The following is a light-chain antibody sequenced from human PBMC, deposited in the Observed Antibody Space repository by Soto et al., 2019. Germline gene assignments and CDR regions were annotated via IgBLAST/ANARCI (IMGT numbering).Light chain of an antibody. CDR2: AAS. V-gene: IGKV1-27*01. CDR1: QGISNY. J-gene: IGKJ5*01. Sequence: DIQMTQSPSSLSASVGDRVTITCRASQGISNYLAWYQQKPGKVPKLLIYAASTLQSGVPSRFSGSESGTDATLTISSLRPEDVATCYCQEYNRSPATFGQGTRLEIK. CDR3: QEYNRSPAT.